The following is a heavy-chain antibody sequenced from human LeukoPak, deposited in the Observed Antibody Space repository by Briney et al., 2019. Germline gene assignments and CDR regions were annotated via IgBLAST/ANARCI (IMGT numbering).Heavy chain of an antibody. V-gene: IGHV4-31*03. Sequence: SQTLSLTCTVSGGSISSGGYYWSWIRQHPGKGLEWIGYIYYSGSTYYNPSLKSRVTISVDTSKNQFSLKLSPVTAADTAVYYCAQVVTASWGYFDYWGQGTLVTVSS. CDR3: AQVVTASWGYFDY. CDR2: IYYSGST. CDR1: GGSISSGGYY. J-gene: IGHJ4*02. D-gene: IGHD2-21*02.